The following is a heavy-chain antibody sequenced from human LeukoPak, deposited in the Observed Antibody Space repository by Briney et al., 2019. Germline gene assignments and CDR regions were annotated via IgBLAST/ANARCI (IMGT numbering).Heavy chain of an antibody. D-gene: IGHD6-6*01. J-gene: IGHJ4*02. Sequence: GGSLRRSCAASGFTFSDYYMSWIRQAPGKGLEWVSYISSSGRTIYYADSVKGRFTISRDNSKNSLYLQMNSLRAEDTAVYYCATSNIAARDYWGQGTLVTVSS. CDR3: ATSNIAARDY. CDR2: ISSSGRTI. CDR1: GFTFSDYY. V-gene: IGHV3-11*01.